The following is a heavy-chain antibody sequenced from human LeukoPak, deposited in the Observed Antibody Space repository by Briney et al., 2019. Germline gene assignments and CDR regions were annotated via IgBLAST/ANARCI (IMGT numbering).Heavy chain of an antibody. V-gene: IGHV4-59*12. J-gene: IGHJ3*02. CDR2: IYYSGST. CDR1: GGSISSYY. CDR3: ARVGRITMTYWDAFDI. Sequence: SENLSLTCTVSGGSISSYYWSWIRQPPGKGLEWIGYIYYSGSTNYNPSLKSRVTMSVDTSKNQFSLKLSSVTAADTAVYYCARVGRITMTYWDAFDIWGQGTMVTVSS. D-gene: IGHD3-22*01.